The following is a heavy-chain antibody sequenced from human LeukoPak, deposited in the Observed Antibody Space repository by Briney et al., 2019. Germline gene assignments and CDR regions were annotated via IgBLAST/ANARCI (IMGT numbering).Heavy chain of an antibody. V-gene: IGHV3-74*01. CDR3: ARWELLDY. CDR2: INSDGTAT. Sequence: PGGSLRLSCAASGFTFRSYWMHWVRQAPGKGLVWVSRINSDGTATTYADSVKGRFSASRDNAKNSLYLQMNSLRAEDTAVYYCARWELLDYWGKGTLVTVSS. D-gene: IGHD1-26*01. CDR1: GFTFRSYW. J-gene: IGHJ4*02.